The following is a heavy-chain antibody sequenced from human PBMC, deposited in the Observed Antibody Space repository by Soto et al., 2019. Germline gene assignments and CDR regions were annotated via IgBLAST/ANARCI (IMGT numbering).Heavy chain of an antibody. J-gene: IGHJ4*02. D-gene: IGHD6-19*01. CDR3: ARGSSGWPYYVDY. Sequence: ASVKVSCKASGYTFTNYAMHWVRQAPGRSLEWMGWINADNGDTKYSQNFQGRVTITRDTPATTAYMEVNNLRSEDTAVYYCARGSSGWPYYVDYWGQGTLVTVSS. V-gene: IGHV1-3*01. CDR1: GYTFTNYA. CDR2: INADNGDT.